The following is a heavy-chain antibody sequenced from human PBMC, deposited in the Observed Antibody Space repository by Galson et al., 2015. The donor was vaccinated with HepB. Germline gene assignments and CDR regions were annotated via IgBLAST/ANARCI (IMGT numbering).Heavy chain of an antibody. CDR2: IWYGGSEA. D-gene: IGHD2-21*01. Sequence: SLRLSCAASGFIFKNYGMHWVRQAPGKGLDWVAIIWYGGSEAYYADSVKGRFTISRDNSINTLFLQMNSLRVDDTAVYYCATEYYGDSLPLDVWGRGTLVTVSS. V-gene: IGHV3-33*01. J-gene: IGHJ2*01. CDR3: ATEYYGDSLPLDV. CDR1: GFIFKNYG.